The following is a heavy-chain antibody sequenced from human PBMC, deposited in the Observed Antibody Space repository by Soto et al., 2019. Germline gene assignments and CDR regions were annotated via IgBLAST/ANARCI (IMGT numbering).Heavy chain of an antibody. CDR2: IIPLFGTP. J-gene: IGHJ4*02. V-gene: IGHV1-69*01. Sequence: QVLLMQSGAEVKKPGSSVKVSCTSSGGPFSSYGISWVRQVPGQGLEWLGGIIPLFGTPSYARKFQDRLTISADESTTTAYMALSSLTSEDTAIDFCARDGTIQMANFDFWGQGTLVTGSS. CDR1: GGPFSSYG. CDR3: ARDGTIQMANFDF. D-gene: IGHD1-1*01.